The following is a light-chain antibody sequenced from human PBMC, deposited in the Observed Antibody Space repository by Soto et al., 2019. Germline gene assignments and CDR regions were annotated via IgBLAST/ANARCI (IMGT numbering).Light chain of an antibody. CDR3: QQYHSWT. Sequence: IQMTQSPSTLSASVGDRVTITCRANQSIRDSMAWYQQKAGKSXXLLIYRASSLESGVPSSFSGSGSGTEFILTITSLQPDDFATYYCQQYHSWTFGQGTKVDI. V-gene: IGKV1-5*03. J-gene: IGKJ1*01. CDR1: QSIRDS. CDR2: RAS.